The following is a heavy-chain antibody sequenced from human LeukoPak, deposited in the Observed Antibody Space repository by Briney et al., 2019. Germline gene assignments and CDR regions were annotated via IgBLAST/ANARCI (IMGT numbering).Heavy chain of an antibody. CDR3: ARRGYSYGPKGDFDY. Sequence: PSETLSLTCTVSGGSISSSSYYWGWIRQPPGKGLEWIGSIYYSGSTYYNPSLKSRVTISVDTSKNQFSLKLSSVTAADTAVYYCARRGYSYGPKGDFDYWGQGTLVTVSS. CDR2: IYYSGST. CDR1: GGSISSSSYY. V-gene: IGHV4-39*01. J-gene: IGHJ4*02. D-gene: IGHD5-18*01.